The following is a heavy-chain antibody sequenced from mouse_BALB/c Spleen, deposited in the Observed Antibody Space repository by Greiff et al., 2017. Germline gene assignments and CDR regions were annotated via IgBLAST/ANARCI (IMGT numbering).Heavy chain of an antibody. V-gene: IGHV5-6-4*01. CDR3: TRENYRYDWYFDV. CDR2: ISSGGSYT. J-gene: IGHJ1*01. CDR1: GFTFSSYT. Sequence: EVMLVESGGGLVKPGGSLKLSCAASGFTFSSYTMSWVRQTPEKRLEWVATISSGGSYTYYPDSVKGRFTISRDNAKNTLYLQMSSLKSEDTAMYYCTRENYRYDWYFDVWGAGTTVTVSS. D-gene: IGHD2-14*01.